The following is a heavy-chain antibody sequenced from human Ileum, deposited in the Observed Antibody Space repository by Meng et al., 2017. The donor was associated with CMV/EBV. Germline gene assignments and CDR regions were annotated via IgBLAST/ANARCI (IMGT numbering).Heavy chain of an antibody. CDR1: GGSIGSINC. CDR3: ARCYASWTVDGRVGY. D-gene: IGHD2-2*01. Sequence: QVQLQESGPGLGKPAGTLSVTCTVSGGSIGSINCGSWVRQPPGKGLEWIGEICYSGSTNYNSSLESRVTISLDKSNNQFYLKLSSVTAADTAVYYCARCYASWTVDGRVGYGGQGTLVTVSS. V-gene: IGHV4-4*02. CDR2: ICYSGST. J-gene: IGHJ4*02.